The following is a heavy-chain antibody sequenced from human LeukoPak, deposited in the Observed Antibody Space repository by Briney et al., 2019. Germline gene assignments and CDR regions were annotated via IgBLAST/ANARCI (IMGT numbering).Heavy chain of an antibody. Sequence: SVKVSCKASGGTFSSCAISWVRQAPGQGLEWMGGIIPIFGTANYAQKFQGRVTITADESTSTAYMELSSLRSEDTAVYYCANLSVAGRGYYFDVWGQGTTVTVSS. V-gene: IGHV1-69*13. CDR3: ANLSVAGRGYYFDV. CDR2: IIPIFGTA. CDR1: GGTFSSCA. J-gene: IGHJ6*03. D-gene: IGHD6-19*01.